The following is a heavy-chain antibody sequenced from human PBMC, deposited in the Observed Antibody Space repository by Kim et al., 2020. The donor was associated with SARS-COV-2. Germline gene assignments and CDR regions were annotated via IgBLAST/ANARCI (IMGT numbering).Heavy chain of an antibody. D-gene: IGHD1-26*01. J-gene: IGHJ6*02. CDR3: TTATVGARRYYYYYYGMDV. CDR2: IKSKTDGGTT. CDR1: GFTFSNAW. V-gene: IGHV3-15*01. Sequence: GGSLRLSCAASGFTFSNAWMSWVRQAPGKGLEWVGRIKSKTDGGTTDYAAPVKGRFTISRDDSKNTLYLQMNSLKTEDTAVDYCTTATVGARRYYYYYYGMDVWGQGTTVTVSS.